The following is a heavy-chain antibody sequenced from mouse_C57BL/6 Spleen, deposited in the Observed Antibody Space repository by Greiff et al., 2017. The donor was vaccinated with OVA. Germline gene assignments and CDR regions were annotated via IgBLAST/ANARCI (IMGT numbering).Heavy chain of an antibody. CDR1: GYTFTDYY. CDR3: AQRYDYHYWYFDV. J-gene: IGHJ1*03. V-gene: IGHV1-76*01. CDR2: IYPGSGNT. D-gene: IGHD2-4*01. Sequence: QVQLQQSGAELVRPGASVKLSCKASGYTFTDYYINWVKQRPGQGLEWIARIYPGSGNTYYNEKFKGKATLTAEKSSSTAYMQLSSLTSEDSAVYFCAQRYDYHYWYFDVWGTGTTVTVSS.